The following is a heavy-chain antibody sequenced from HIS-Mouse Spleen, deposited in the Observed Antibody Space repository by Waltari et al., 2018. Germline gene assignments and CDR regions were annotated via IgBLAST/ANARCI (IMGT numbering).Heavy chain of an antibody. CDR3: ARGIAVAGRGAFDI. Sequence: EVQLVESGGGLVQPGGSLRLSCAASGFTVSSNYMSWVRQAPGKGREWVSVIYRGGSTYYADSVKGRFTISRDNSKNTLYLQMNSLRAEDTAVYYCARGIAVAGRGAFDIWGQGTMVTVSS. CDR1: GFTVSSNY. V-gene: IGHV3-66*01. D-gene: IGHD6-19*01. CDR2: IYRGGST. J-gene: IGHJ3*02.